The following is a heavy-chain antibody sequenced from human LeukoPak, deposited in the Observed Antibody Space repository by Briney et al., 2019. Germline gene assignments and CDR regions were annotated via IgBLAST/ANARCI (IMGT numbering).Heavy chain of an antibody. D-gene: IGHD6-19*01. Sequence: PGGSLRLSCAASGFTFSSYEMNWVRQAPGKGLEWVSYISSSGSTIYYADSVKGRFTISRDNAKNSLYLQMNSLRAEDTAVYYCARDQGSAGSGWYEEQYYYYGMDVWGQGTTVTVSS. CDR3: ARDQGSAGSGWYEEQYYYYGMDV. CDR1: GFTFSSYE. J-gene: IGHJ6*02. CDR2: ISSSGSTI. V-gene: IGHV3-48*03.